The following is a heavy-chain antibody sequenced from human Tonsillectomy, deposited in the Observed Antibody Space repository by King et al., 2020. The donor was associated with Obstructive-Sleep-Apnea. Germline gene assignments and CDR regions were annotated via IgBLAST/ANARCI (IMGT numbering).Heavy chain of an antibody. J-gene: IGHJ3*02. CDR2: IYYSGST. V-gene: IGHV4-59*01. CDR1: GGSISSYY. Sequence: VQLQESGPGLVKPSETLSLTCTVSGGSISSYYWSWIRQPPGKGLEWIGYIYYSGSTNYNPSLKSRVTISVDTSKNQFSLKLGSVTAADTAVYYCARDRGYYGSGSYRAFDIWGQGTMVTVSS. CDR3: ARDRGYYGSGSYRAFDI. D-gene: IGHD3-10*01.